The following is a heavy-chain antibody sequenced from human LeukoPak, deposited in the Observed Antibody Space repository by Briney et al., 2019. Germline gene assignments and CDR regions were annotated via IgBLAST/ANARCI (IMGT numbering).Heavy chain of an antibody. V-gene: IGHV4-31*03. J-gene: IGHJ6*02. D-gene: IGHD2-21*02. CDR3: ARDRLPGRIVVVTASRPYGMDV. CDR2: IYYSGST. Sequence: PSETLSLTCTVSGGSISSGGCYWSWIRQHPGKGLEWIGYIYYSGSTYYNPSLKSRVTISVDTSKNQFSLKLSSVTAADTAVYYCARDRLPGRIVVVTASRPYGMDVWGQGTTVTVSS. CDR1: GGSISSGGCY.